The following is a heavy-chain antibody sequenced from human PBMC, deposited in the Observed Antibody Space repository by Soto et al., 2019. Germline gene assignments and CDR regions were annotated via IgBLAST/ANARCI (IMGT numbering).Heavy chain of an antibody. J-gene: IGHJ4*02. Sequence: QVQLQQWGAGLLKPSETLSLTCAVSGGSFSGYYWSWFRQPPGKGLEWIGEMNDSGSTKYNASLESRVAISVDTSKGHFSLTLTSVTAADTAVYYCASPRWNYIYWGQGTLVAVSS. CDR3: ASPRWNYIY. D-gene: IGHD1-7*01. CDR2: MNDSGST. V-gene: IGHV4-34*01. CDR1: GGSFSGYY.